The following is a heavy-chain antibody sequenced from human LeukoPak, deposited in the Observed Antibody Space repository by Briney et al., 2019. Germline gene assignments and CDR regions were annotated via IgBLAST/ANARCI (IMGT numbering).Heavy chain of an antibody. CDR1: GFTFSSYE. V-gene: IGHV3-48*03. Sequence: GGSLRLSCAASGFTFSSYEMNWVRQAPGKGLEWVSYISSSGSTIYYADSVKGRFTISRDNAKNSLYLQMNSLRAEDTAVYYCARTAAAGTTGGAFGIWGQGTMVTVSS. CDR2: ISSSGSTI. D-gene: IGHD6-13*01. J-gene: IGHJ3*02. CDR3: ARTAAAGTTGGAFGI.